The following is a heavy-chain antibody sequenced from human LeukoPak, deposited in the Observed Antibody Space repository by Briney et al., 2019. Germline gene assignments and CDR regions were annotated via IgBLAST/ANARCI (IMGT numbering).Heavy chain of an antibody. CDR2: IYYSGNT. V-gene: IGHV4-39*01. J-gene: IGHJ4*02. D-gene: IGHD1-26*01. CDR3: ASPSKWELSDLDY. Sequence: SETLSLTCTVSGGSITTGTYYCARIPQPPGKGLVWHGIIYYSGNTFYTPSLKSRVAISVDMSNNQFSLRLSSVTAADTAVYYCASPSKWELSDLDYWGQGTLVTVSS. CDR1: GGSITTGTYY.